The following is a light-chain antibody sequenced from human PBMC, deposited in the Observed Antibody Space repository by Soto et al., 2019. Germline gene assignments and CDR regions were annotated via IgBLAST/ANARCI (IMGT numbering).Light chain of an antibody. V-gene: IGKV2-30*01. Sequence: DVVMTQSPLSLPVTLGQPASISCRSSQGLVYRNGNTFLDWFFQMPGQSPRRLSYKVFNRDSGVQDRFRGSGSGTAFTLHLSRVEAEDVLVYDCLQYTQWPHTFCPGTKLESK. J-gene: IGKJ2*01. CDR1: QGLVYRNGNTF. CDR2: KVF. CDR3: LQYTQWPHT.